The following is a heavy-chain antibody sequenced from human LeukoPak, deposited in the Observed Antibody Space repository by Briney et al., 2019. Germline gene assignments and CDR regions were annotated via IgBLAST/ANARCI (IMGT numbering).Heavy chain of an antibody. CDR1: GFTFSSYW. D-gene: IGHD3-22*01. CDR2: IKQDGSEK. CDR3: ARNYDVDY. V-gene: IGHV3-7*01. J-gene: IGHJ4*02. Sequence: GGSLRLSCAGSGFTFSSYWMSWVRQAPGKGLEWVANIKQDGSEKYYVDSVKGRFTISRDNAKNSLYLQMNSLRAEDTAVYYCARNYDVDYWGQGTLVTVSS.